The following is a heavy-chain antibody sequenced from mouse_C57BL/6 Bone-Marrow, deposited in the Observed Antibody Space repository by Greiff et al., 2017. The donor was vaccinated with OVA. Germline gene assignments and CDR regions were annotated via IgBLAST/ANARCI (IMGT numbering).Heavy chain of an antibody. CDR3: ARGGEYYYGSAWYAY. V-gene: IGHV1-52*01. J-gene: IGHJ3*01. D-gene: IGHD1-1*01. Sequence: QVQLQQPGAELVRPGSSVKLSCKASGYTFTSYWMHWVKQRPIQGLEWIGNIDPSDSETHYNQKFKDKATLTVDKSSSTAYMQLSSLTSEDSAVYYCARGGEYYYGSAWYAYWGQGTLVTVSA. CDR1: GYTFTSYW. CDR2: IDPSDSET.